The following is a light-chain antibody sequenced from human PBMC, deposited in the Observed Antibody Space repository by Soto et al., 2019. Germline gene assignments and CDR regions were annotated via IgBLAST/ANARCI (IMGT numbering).Light chain of an antibody. CDR1: QSVDNS. V-gene: IGKV3-15*01. CDR2: GAS. CDR3: QQHGQWPIT. Sequence: EIVLTQSASTLSVSPGERVILSWGASQSVDNSLAWYQQKPGQSPRLLIYGASTRATNIPARFTGSGYGTEFNLTISSLQAEDFATYYCQQHGQWPITFGQGTRLEIK. J-gene: IGKJ5*01.